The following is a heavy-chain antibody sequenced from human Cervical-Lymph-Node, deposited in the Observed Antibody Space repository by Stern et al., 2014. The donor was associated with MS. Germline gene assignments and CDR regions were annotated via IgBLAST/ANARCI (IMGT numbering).Heavy chain of an antibody. CDR1: GGSLRSYY. CDR3: AREGEYCSGSRCYPFLDY. J-gene: IGHJ4*02. D-gene: IGHD2-15*01. CDR2: FYHAGSV. Sequence: QVQLQESGPGLVKPSETLSLTCTVSGGSLRSYYWNWIRQAPGKGLEWLGFFYHAGSVNYHPSLSSRVAMSVDTSKNQFSLTVSSVTAADTAVYYCAREGEYCSGSRCYPFLDYWGQGTLVTVSS. V-gene: IGHV4-59*01.